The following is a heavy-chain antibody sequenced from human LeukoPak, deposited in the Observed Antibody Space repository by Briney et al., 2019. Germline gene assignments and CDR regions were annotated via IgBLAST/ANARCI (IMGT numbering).Heavy chain of an antibody. CDR1: GFTFSNYA. V-gene: IGHV3-23*01. CDR3: AKWGDYDVLTGYYVSDY. D-gene: IGHD3-9*01. Sequence: GRSLRLSCAAAGFTFSNYAMSWVRQPPGKGLEWVSAITGSGGNTYYADSVKGRFTISRDNSKNTVFLQMNSLRAEDTAVYYCAKWGDYDVLTGYYVSDYWGQGTLVTVSS. J-gene: IGHJ4*02. CDR2: ITGSGGNT.